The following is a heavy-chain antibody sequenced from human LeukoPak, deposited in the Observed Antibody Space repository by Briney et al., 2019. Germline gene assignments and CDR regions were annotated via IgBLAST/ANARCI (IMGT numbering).Heavy chain of an antibody. CDR2: ISSSSTI. CDR3: ARGGTSSSLAY. CDR1: GFTFSSYS. Sequence: GGSLRLSCAASGFTFSSYSINWVRQAPGKGLERVSYISSSSTISYADSVKGRFTISRDNANNSLYLQMNSLRDEDTAVYYCARGGTSSSLAYWGQGTLVTVSS. V-gene: IGHV3-48*02. J-gene: IGHJ4*02. D-gene: IGHD4-23*01.